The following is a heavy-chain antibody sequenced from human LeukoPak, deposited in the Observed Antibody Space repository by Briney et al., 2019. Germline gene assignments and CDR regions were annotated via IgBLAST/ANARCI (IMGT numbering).Heavy chain of an antibody. CDR3: TTDKVGAILYLQH. V-gene: IGHV3-15*01. CDR2: IKSKTDGGTT. J-gene: IGHJ1*01. Sequence: GGSLRLSCAASGFTFSDRWMSWVRQAPGKGLEWVGRIKSKTDGGTTDFAAPVKGRFTISRDDSKNTLYLQMNSLQTEDTAVYYCTTDKVGAILYLQHWGQGAPVIVSS. CDR1: GFTFSDRW. D-gene: IGHD1-26*01.